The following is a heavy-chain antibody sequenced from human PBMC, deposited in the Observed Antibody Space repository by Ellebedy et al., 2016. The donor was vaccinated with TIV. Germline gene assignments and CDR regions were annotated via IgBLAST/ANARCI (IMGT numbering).Heavy chain of an antibody. Sequence: GGSLRLXCAASGFTFSSYWMHWVRQAPGKGLVWVSRINSDGSSTSYADSVKGRFTISRDNAKNTLYLQMNSLRAEDTAVYYCARKDGNSVAFDIWGQGTMVTVSS. D-gene: IGHD4-23*01. CDR3: ARKDGNSVAFDI. V-gene: IGHV3-74*01. CDR1: GFTFSSYW. J-gene: IGHJ3*02. CDR2: INSDGSST.